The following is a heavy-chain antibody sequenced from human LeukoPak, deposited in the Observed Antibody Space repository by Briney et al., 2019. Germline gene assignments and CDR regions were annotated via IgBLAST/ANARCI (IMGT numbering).Heavy chain of an antibody. CDR1: GFTFSSRW. V-gene: IGHV3-74*01. CDR3: AGWGDSGYDHS. J-gene: IGHJ4*02. Sequence: GGSLRLSCVASGFTFSSRWMHWVRQAPGKGLVWVSRIKGDGSSTSYADSVKGRFTISRDNTKNTLYLQMNSLRAEDTAVYYCAGWGDSGYDHSWGQGTLVTVSS. D-gene: IGHD5-12*01. CDR2: IKGDGSST.